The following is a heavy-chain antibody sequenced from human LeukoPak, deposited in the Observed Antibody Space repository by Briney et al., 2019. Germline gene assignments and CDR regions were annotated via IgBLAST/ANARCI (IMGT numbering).Heavy chain of an antibody. V-gene: IGHV3-48*01. CDR1: GFTFSSYS. J-gene: IGHJ4*02. CDR3: ARGTTGYPFGY. CDR2: ISSSSSTI. D-gene: IGHD3-9*01. Sequence: PGGSLRLSCAASGFTFSSYSMNWVRQAPGKGLEWVSYISSSSSTIYYADSVKGRFSIPRDNAKNSLYLQMNSLRAERTAVYYCARGTTGYPFGYWGQGTLVTVSS.